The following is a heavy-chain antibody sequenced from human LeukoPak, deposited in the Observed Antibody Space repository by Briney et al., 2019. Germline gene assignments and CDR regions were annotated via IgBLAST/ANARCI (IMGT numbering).Heavy chain of an antibody. D-gene: IGHD6-6*01. V-gene: IGHV1-69*05. J-gene: IGHJ4*02. CDR3: ARDRIGQLGYFDY. CDR2: IIPIFGTA. CDR1: GGTFSSYA. Sequence: SVTVSCKASGGTFSSYAISWVRQAPGQGLEWMGGIIPIFGTANYARKFQGRVTITTDEPTSTAYMELSSLRSEDTAVYYCARDRIGQLGYFDYWGQGTLVTVSS.